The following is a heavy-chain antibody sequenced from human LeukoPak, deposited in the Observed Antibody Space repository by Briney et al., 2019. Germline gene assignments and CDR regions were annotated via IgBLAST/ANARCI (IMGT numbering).Heavy chain of an antibody. D-gene: IGHD6-13*01. CDR3: ARGSWPNYFDY. J-gene: IGHJ4*02. CDR1: GGSISSGGYS. Sequence: IPSETLSLTCAVSGGSISSGGYSWSWIRQPPGKGLEWIGYIYHSGSTYYNPSLKSRVTISVDRSKNQFSLKLSSVTAADTAVYYCARGSWPNYFDYWGQGTLVTVSS. V-gene: IGHV4-30-2*01. CDR2: IYHSGST.